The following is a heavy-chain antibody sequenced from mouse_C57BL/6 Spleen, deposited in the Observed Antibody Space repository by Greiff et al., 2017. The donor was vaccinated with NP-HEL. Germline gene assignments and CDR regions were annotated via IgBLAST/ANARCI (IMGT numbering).Heavy chain of an antibody. D-gene: IGHD2-4*01. CDR1: GYTFTTYP. CDR2: FHPYNDDT. V-gene: IGHV1-47*01. Sequence: QVQLQQSGAELVKPGASVKMSCKASGYTFTTYPIEWMKQNHGKSLEWIGNFHPYNDDTKYNEKLKGKSTLTVEKSSSTVYLELSRLTSDDSAVYYCARPGDDYGYWYFDVWGTGTTVTVSS. J-gene: IGHJ1*03. CDR3: ARPGDDYGYWYFDV.